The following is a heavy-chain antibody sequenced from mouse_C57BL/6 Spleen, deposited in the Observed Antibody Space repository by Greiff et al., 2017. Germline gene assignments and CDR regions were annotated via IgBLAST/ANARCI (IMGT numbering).Heavy chain of an antibody. D-gene: IGHD4-1*01. Sequence: QVQLQQPGAELVMPGASVKLSCKASGYTFTSYWLHWVKQRPGQGLEWIGEIDPSDSYTNYNQKFKGKSTLTVDKSSSTAYMQLSSLTSEDSAVYYCAREGTGTDFAYWGQGTLVTVSA. CDR1: GYTFTSYW. CDR2: IDPSDSYT. CDR3: AREGTGTDFAY. V-gene: IGHV1-69*01. J-gene: IGHJ3*01.